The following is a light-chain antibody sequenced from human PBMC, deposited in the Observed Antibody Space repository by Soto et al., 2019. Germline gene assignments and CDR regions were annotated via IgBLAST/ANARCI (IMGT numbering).Light chain of an antibody. CDR3: QHYNNWPQT. Sequence: EIVMTQSPATLSVSPGERATLSCRASQSVSSNLAWYQQKPGQAPRLLIYGASTRATGIPARFSGSVSGTEFTLTMSGLQAEDFAVYYCQHYNNWPQTFGQGRKMQSK. V-gene: IGKV3-15*01. CDR1: QSVSSN. CDR2: GAS. J-gene: IGKJ2*01.